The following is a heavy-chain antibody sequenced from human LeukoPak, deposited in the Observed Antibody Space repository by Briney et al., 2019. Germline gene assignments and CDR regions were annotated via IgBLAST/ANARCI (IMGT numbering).Heavy chain of an antibody. J-gene: IGHJ4*02. V-gene: IGHV4-39*01. D-gene: IGHD1-26*01. CDR3: ARQLSGTYQWTFDY. CDR1: GGSISTATHY. CDR2: IHYTGIT. Sequence: SETLSLTCTVSGGSISTATHYWAWIRQPPGEGLEWIGTIHYTGITYSNPSLKSLVTISVDTSKNQFSLHLGSVTAADTAVYHCARQLSGTYQWTFDYWGQGTLVPVSS.